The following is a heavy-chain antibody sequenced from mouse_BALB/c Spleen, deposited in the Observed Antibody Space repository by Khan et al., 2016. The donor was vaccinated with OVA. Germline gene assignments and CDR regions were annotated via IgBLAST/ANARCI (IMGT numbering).Heavy chain of an antibody. CDR2: INPSTGYT. CDR3: ERRGLRWDFDY. Sequence: QVQLKESGAELAKPGASVKMSRKASGYTFINYWILWVKQRPGQGLEWIGYINPSTGYTEYNQNFKDKATLTADKSPSTAYMQLSSLTSEDSAVYYCERRGLRWDFDYWGQGTTLTVSS. V-gene: IGHV1-7*01. D-gene: IGHD1-1*01. J-gene: IGHJ2*01. CDR1: GYTFINYW.